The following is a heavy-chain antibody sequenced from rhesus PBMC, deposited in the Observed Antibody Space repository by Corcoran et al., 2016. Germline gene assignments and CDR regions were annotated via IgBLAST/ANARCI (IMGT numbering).Heavy chain of an antibody. J-gene: IGHJ1*01. V-gene: IGHV4-165*01. CDR2: IRGSSGNT. D-gene: IGHD4-23*01. CDR3: ARSNYDGDFEF. Sequence: QVQLQESGPGLVKPSETLSLTCAVSGGSFSGYYWGWIRQPPGKGLEWIGYIRGSSGNTDYNPSLKSRVTISTDTSKNQYSLKLSSGTAADTAVYYCARSNYDGDFEFWGQGALVTVSS. CDR1: GGSFSGYY.